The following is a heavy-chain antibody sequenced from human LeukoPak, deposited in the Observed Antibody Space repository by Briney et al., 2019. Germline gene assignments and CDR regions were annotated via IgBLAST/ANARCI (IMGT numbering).Heavy chain of an antibody. D-gene: IGHD6-13*01. Sequence: GGSLRLSCTASGFTFDDYAMHWVRQAPGKGLEWVSGISWNSGSIGYADSVKGRFTISRDNSKNTLYLQMNSLRAEDTAVYYCAKDPWGAAAGYYFDYWGQGTQVTVSS. J-gene: IGHJ4*02. CDR1: GFTFDDYA. V-gene: IGHV3-9*01. CDR2: ISWNSGSI. CDR3: AKDPWGAAAGYYFDY.